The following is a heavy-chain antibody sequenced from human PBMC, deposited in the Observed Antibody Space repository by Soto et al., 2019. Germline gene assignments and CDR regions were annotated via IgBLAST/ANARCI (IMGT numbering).Heavy chain of an antibody. D-gene: IGHD3-22*01. CDR3: ARENYDVSGYFLDF. CDR1: GFTFSNYE. Sequence: EGQLVESGGTLVQPGGSLRLSCAASGFTFSNYEMSWVRQAPGKGLEWVSYISTTSSHIYYADSVKGRFTISRDNAKNSLYLQMNSLRAEDTAVYHCARENYDVSGYFLDFWGQGTLVTVSS. V-gene: IGHV3-48*03. J-gene: IGHJ4*02. CDR2: ISTTSSHI.